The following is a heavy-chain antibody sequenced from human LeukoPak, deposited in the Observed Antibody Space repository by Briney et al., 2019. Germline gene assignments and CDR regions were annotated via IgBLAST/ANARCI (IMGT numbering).Heavy chain of an antibody. CDR3: ARDLGDTYGSVGDFDY. Sequence: ASVKVSCKASGYTFTGYYMHWVRQAPRQGLEWMGWINPDSGGTIYAQNFQGRVTMTRDTSISTAYMELSSLRSDDTAVYYCARDLGDTYGSVGDFDYWGQGTLVTVSS. CDR2: INPDSGGT. D-gene: IGHD3-10*01. CDR1: GYTFTGYY. J-gene: IGHJ4*02. V-gene: IGHV1-2*02.